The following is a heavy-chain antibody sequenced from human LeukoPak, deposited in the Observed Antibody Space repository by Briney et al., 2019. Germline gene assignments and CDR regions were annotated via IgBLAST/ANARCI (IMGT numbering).Heavy chain of an antibody. J-gene: IGHJ4*02. D-gene: IGHD6-19*01. CDR3: AKDRRYSSGWYNFDY. V-gene: IGHV3-30*02. CDR1: GFTFSSYG. CDR2: IRYDGSNK. Sequence: PGGSLRLSCAASGFTFSSYGMHWVRQAPGKGLEWVAFIRYDGSNKYYADSVKGRFTISRDNSKNTLYLQMNSQRAEDTAVYYCAKDRRYSSGWYNFDYWGQGTLVTVSS.